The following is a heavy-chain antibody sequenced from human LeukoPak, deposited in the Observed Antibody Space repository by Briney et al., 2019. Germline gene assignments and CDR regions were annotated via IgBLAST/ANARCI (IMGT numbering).Heavy chain of an antibody. CDR1: GGSISSSSYY. CDR3: ARDEATGDLRSFDI. Sequence: PSETLSLTCTVSGGSISSSSYYWGWIRQPPGKGLEWIGSIYYSGSTYYNPSLKSRVTISVDTSKNQFSLKLSSVTAADTAVYYCARDEATGDLRSFDIWGQGTMVTVSS. D-gene: IGHD7-27*01. CDR2: IYYSGST. J-gene: IGHJ3*02. V-gene: IGHV4-39*07.